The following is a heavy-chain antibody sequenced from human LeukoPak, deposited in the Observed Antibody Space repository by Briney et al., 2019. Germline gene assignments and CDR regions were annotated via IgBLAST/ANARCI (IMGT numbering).Heavy chain of an antibody. Sequence: GGSLRLSCAASGFTFSSYDMHWVRQAPGKGLEWVAVISYDGSNKYYADSVKGRFTISRDNSKNTLYLQMNSLRAEDTAVYYCAKLGYCSGGSCSPFDYWGQGTLVTVSS. CDR2: ISYDGSNK. D-gene: IGHD2-15*01. CDR3: AKLGYCSGGSCSPFDY. CDR1: GFTFSSYD. V-gene: IGHV3-30*18. J-gene: IGHJ4*02.